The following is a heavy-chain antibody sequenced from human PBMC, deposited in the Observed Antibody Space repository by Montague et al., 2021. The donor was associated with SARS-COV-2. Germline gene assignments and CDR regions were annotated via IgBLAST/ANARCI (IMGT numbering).Heavy chain of an antibody. J-gene: IGHJ6*02. D-gene: IGHD3-9*01. CDR2: IYYSGST. Sequence: TLSLTCTVSGGSISSGSYYWSWIRQHPGKGLEWIGYIYYSGSTYYNPSLKSRVTISVDTSRNQFSLKLSSVTAADTAVYYCARDGGYYDILTGYSSSDYEYGRHVRGQGTPVTVSS. CDR3: ARDGGYYDILTGYSSSDYEYGRHV. V-gene: IGHV4-31*03. CDR1: GGSISSGSYY.